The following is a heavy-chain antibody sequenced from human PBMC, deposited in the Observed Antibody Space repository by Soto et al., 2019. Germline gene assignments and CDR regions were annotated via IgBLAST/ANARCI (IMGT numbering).Heavy chain of an antibody. V-gene: IGHV4-39*01. Sequence: QLQLQESGPGLVKPSETLSLTCTVSGGSISSSSYYWGWIRQPPGKGLEWIGSIYYSGSTYYNPSLKSRVTISVDTSKNQFSLKLSSVTAADTAVYYCARGYCSSTSCYGLDYYYGMDVW. D-gene: IGHD2-2*01. CDR1: GGSISSSSYY. J-gene: IGHJ6*01. CDR2: IYYSGST. CDR3: ARGYCSSTSCYGLDYYYGMDV.